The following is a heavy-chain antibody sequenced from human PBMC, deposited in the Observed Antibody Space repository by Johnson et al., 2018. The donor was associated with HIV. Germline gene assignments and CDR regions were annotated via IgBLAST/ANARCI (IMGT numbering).Heavy chain of an antibody. CDR3: ARVVMITFGGVIALDAFDI. J-gene: IGHJ3*02. CDR2: ISWNGGST. D-gene: IGHD3-16*02. CDR1: GFTFDDYA. Sequence: VQLVESGGGVVQPGGSLRLSCAASGFTFDDYAMHWVRQAPGKGLEWVSGISWNGGSTGYADSVKGRFTISRDNAKNSLYLQMNSLRAEDTALYYCARVVMITFGGVIALDAFDIWGQGTMVTVSS. V-gene: IGHV3-20*04.